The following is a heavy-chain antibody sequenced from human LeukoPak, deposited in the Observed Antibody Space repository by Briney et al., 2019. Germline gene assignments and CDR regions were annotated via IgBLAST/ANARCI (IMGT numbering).Heavy chain of an antibody. D-gene: IGHD3-3*01. CDR3: ARVHYDFWSGYPTYAFDI. J-gene: IGHJ3*02. CDR1: GGSFSGYY. Sequence: PSETLSLTCAVYGGSFSGYYWSWIRQPPGKRLEWIGEINHSGSTNYNPSLKSRVTISVDTPKNQFSLKLSSETAADTAVYYCARVHYDFWSGYPTYAFDIWGQGTMVTVSS. V-gene: IGHV4-34*01. CDR2: INHSGST.